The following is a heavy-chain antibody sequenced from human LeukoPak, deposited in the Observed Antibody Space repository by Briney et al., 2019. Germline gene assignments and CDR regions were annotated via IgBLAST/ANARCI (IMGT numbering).Heavy chain of an antibody. CDR2: ITRSSTTI. CDR3: ARDDSSSSLH. Sequence: GGSLRLSCAASGFNFSIYSMNWVRQAPGKGLEWVPYITRSSTTIYYADSVKGRFTISRDNAKNSLYLQMNSLRAEDTAVYYCARDDSSSSLHWGQGTLVTVSS. J-gene: IGHJ4*02. V-gene: IGHV3-48*01. CDR1: GFNFSIYS. D-gene: IGHD6-6*01.